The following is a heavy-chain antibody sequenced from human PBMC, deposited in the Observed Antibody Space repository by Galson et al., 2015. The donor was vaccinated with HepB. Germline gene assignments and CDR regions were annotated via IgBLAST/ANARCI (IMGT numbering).Heavy chain of an antibody. CDR3: AREQRYCSATTCPSARGLFDY. J-gene: IGHJ4*02. Sequence: SLRLSCAASGFTFSRYGMHWARQVPGKGLEWVAVLSYDGGSILYADSVKGRFIISRDNPKNTLHLQMNSLTAEDTAVYYCAREQRYCSATTCPSARGLFDYWGQGTLVTVSS. CDR1: GFTFSRYG. D-gene: IGHD2-15*01. CDR2: LSYDGGSI. V-gene: IGHV3-30*03.